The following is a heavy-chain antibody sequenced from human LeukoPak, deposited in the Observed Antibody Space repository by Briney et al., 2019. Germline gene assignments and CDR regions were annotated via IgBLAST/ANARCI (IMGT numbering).Heavy chain of an antibody. D-gene: IGHD1-26*01. Sequence: GGSLRLSCAAPGFTLSNYWMQWVRQAPGKGLVWVARINSDASRITYADSVKGRFTISRDNAKSSLYLQMNYLRAEDTAVYYCAREAGATNGWGQGTLVTVSS. J-gene: IGHJ4*02. CDR2: INSDASRI. V-gene: IGHV3-74*03. CDR3: AREAGATNG. CDR1: GFTLSNYW.